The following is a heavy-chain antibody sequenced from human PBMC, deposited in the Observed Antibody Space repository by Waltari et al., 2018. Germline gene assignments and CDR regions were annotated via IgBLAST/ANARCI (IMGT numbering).Heavy chain of an antibody. D-gene: IGHD3-10*01. V-gene: IGHV3-33*03. CDR3: AKDAFGNTYLDY. J-gene: IGHJ4*02. CDR2: TWSDGRFD. Sequence: QVQLVESGGGVAQPGKSLRLSGVASGFSLSNCGMHWVRQTPGRGMEWVALTWSDGRFDDHADSVRGRFTVSRDNSKNILYLDMDSLRVDDTATYYCAKDAFGNTYLDYWGQGTLVTVSS. CDR1: GFSLSNCG.